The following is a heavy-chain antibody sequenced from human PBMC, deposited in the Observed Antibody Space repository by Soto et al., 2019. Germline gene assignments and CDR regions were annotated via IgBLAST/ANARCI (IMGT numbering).Heavy chain of an antibody. CDR3: ARGGLHGYCSGGSCPSLFDY. CDR1: GFTFSSYG. CDR2: IWCDGSNK. J-gene: IGHJ4*02. V-gene: IGHV3-33*01. Sequence: QVQLVESGGGVVQPGRSLRLSCAASGFTFSSYGMHWVRQAPGKGLEWVAVIWCDGSNKYYADSVKGRFTISRDNSKNTLYLQMNSLRAEDTAVYYCARGGLHGYCSGGSCPSLFDYWGQGTLVTVSS. D-gene: IGHD2-15*01.